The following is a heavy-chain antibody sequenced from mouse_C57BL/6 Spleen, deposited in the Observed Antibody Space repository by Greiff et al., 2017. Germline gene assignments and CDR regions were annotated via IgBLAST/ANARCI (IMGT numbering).Heavy chain of an antibody. Sequence: QVQLQQPGAELVKPGASVKLSCKASGYTFTSYWMHWVKQRPGQGLEWIGMIHPNSGSTNYNEKFKSKATLTVDKSSSTAYMQLSSLTSEDSAVYYCARYGDGSSYVGAMDYWGQGTSVTVSS. J-gene: IGHJ4*01. V-gene: IGHV1-64*01. CDR2: IHPNSGST. CDR3: ARYGDGSSYVGAMDY. CDR1: GYTFTSYW. D-gene: IGHD1-1*01.